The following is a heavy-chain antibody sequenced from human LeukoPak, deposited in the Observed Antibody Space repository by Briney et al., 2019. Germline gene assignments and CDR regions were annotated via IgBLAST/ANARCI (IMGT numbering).Heavy chain of an antibody. V-gene: IGHV4-4*02. CDR1: GGSISSSNW. CDR2: IYHSGST. D-gene: IGHD6-19*01. Sequence: SETLSLTCAVSGGSISSSNWWSWVRQPPGKGLEWIGEIYHSGSTNYSPSLESRVTISVDKSKNQFSLKLSSVTAADTAVYYCARDPSGSGWRNFDYWGQGTLVTVSS. CDR3: ARDPSGSGWRNFDY. J-gene: IGHJ4*02.